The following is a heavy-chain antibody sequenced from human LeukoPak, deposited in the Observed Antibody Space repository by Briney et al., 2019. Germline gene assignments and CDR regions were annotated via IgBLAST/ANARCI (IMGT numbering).Heavy chain of an antibody. CDR2: INPNSGGT. CDR3: ASEYGSGSYHYY. D-gene: IGHD3-10*01. Sequence: ASVKVSCKASVYTFTCYYMHWVRQAPGQGLEWMGWINPNSGGTNYAQKFQGRVTMTRDTSISTAYMELSRLRSDDTAVYYCASEYGSGSYHYYWGQGTLVTVSS. J-gene: IGHJ4*02. CDR1: VYTFTCYY. V-gene: IGHV1-2*02.